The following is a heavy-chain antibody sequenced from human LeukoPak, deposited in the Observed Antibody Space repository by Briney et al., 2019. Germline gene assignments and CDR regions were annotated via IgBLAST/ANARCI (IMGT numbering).Heavy chain of an antibody. Sequence: PSETLSLTCSVSGDSISGSRFSWGWIRQPPGKGLEWIGSISYSGTSYHNPSLKSRVTLSVDTSKNQFSLHLNSVTAADTAVYFCARQGYISIYIDPWGQGTLVTVSS. J-gene: IGHJ5*02. CDR3: ARQGYISIYIDP. D-gene: IGHD2-15*01. V-gene: IGHV4-39*01. CDR1: GDSISGSRFS. CDR2: ISYSGTS.